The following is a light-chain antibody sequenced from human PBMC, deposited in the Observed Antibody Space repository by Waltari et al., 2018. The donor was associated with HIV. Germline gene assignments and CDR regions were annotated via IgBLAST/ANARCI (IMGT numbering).Light chain of an antibody. J-gene: IGLJ2*01. V-gene: IGLV2-11*01. Sequence: SALTQPRPVSGSPGHSVTISCPAASSAFGGYKYISWYQQHPGKAPKLMIYDVSERPSGVPDRFSGSKSGNTASLTISGLQAEDEADYYCCSYRDNYTLVFGGGTKVTVL. CDR3: CSYRDNYTLV. CDR1: SSAFGGYKY. CDR2: DVS.